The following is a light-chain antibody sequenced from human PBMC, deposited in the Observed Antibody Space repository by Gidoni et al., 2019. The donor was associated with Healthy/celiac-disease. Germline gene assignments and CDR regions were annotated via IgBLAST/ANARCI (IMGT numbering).Light chain of an antibody. V-gene: IGKV1-39*01. CDR3: QQSYSTPIT. CDR1: QSISSY. J-gene: IGKJ5*01. Sequence: DIKLTQSPSSLSASVGDRVTITCRASQSISSYLNWYQQKPGKAPKLRIYAASSLQSGVPSRFSGSGSGTDFTLTISSLQPEDFATYYCQQSYSTPITFGQGTRLEIK. CDR2: AAS.